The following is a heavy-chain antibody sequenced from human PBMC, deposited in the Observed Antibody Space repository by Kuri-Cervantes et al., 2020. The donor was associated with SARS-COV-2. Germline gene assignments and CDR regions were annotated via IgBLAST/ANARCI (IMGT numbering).Heavy chain of an antibody. Sequence: GESLKISCAASGFTFSSYAMHWVRQAPGKGLEWVAVISYDGSNKYYADSVKGRFTISRDNSKNTLYLQMNSLRAEDTAVYYCARDITGGGQQMVLLYWGQGTLVTVSS. D-gene: IGHD6-13*01. V-gene: IGHV3-30*01. CDR2: ISYDGSNK. J-gene: IGHJ4*02. CDR1: GFTFSSYA. CDR3: ARDITGGGQQMVLLY.